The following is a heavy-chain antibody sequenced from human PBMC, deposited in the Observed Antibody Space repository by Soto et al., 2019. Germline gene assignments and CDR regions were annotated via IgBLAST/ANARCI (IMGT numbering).Heavy chain of an antibody. V-gene: IGHV3-30*18. CDR3: AKQVAPFKNWFDP. CDR1: GFTFSSYG. Sequence: GGSLRLCCAASGFTFSSYGMHWVRQAPGKGLEWVAVISYDGSNKYYADSVKGRFTISRDNSKNTLYLQMNSLRAEDTAVYYCAKQVAPFKNWFDPWGQGTLVTVSS. CDR2: ISYDGSNK. J-gene: IGHJ5*02.